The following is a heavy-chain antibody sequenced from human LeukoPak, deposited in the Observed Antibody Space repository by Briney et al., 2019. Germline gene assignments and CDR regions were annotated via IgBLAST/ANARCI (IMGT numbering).Heavy chain of an antibody. J-gene: IGHJ4*02. CDR2: IFHSGST. V-gene: IGHV4-38-2*02. CDR1: DYSISTYY. D-gene: IGHD3-22*01. CDR3: AGRYYYDSSGHFYVDY. Sequence: SETLSLTCTVSDYSISTYYWGWVRQPPGKGLEWIGSIFHSGSTYYNPSLKSRVTLSIDTSKNEFSLKLNSVTAADTAVYYCAGRYYYDSSGHFYVDYWGQGTLVTVSS.